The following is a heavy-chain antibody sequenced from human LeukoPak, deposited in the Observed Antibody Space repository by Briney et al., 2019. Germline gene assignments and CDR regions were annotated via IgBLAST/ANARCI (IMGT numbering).Heavy chain of an antibody. D-gene: IGHD3-10*01. V-gene: IGHV3-23*01. Sequence: GGSLRLSCAASGFTFSSYAMSWVRQAPGRGLEWVSAISGSGGSTYYADSVKGRFTISRDNPKNTLYLQMNSLRAEDTAVYYCAKDTTLIRGRTRGGAFDIWGQGTMVTVSS. CDR1: GFTFSSYA. J-gene: IGHJ3*02. CDR2: ISGSGGST. CDR3: AKDTTLIRGRTRGGAFDI.